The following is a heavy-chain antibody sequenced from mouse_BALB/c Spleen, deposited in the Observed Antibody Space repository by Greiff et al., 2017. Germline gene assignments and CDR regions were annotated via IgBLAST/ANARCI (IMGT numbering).Heavy chain of an antibody. Sequence: EVQVVESGGGLVKPGGSLKLSCAASGFTFSSFGMHWVRQAPEKGLEWVAYISSGSSTIYYADTVKGRFTISRDNPKNTLFLQMTSLRSEDTAMYYCARSEDYQYYFDYWGQGTTLTVSS. CDR1: GFTFSSFG. D-gene: IGHD5-5*01. J-gene: IGHJ2*01. CDR2: ISSGSSTI. V-gene: IGHV5-17*02. CDR3: ARSEDYQYYFDY.